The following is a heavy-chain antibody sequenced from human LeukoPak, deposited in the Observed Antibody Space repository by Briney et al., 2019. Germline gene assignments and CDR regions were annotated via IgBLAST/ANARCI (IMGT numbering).Heavy chain of an antibody. V-gene: IGHV3-66*01. CDR2: IYSGGTT. CDR3: AKELHYYGSGSYPDAFDI. J-gene: IGHJ3*02. Sequence: PGGSLRLSCAASGFTVSSKYMTWVRQAPGKGLEWVSGIYSGGTTYYADSVKGRFTISRDNSKNTLYLQMNSLRAEDTAVYYCAKELHYYGSGSYPDAFDIWGQGTMVTVSS. D-gene: IGHD3-10*01. CDR1: GFTVSSKY.